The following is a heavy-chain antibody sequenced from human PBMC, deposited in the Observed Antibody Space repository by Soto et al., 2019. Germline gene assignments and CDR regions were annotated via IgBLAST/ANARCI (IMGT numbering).Heavy chain of an antibody. J-gene: IGHJ4*02. CDR2: ISYSGST. CDR1: GGSISSGGYY. Sequence: SDTLSLTCTVSGGSISSGGYYWSWIRQHPGKGLEWIGYISYSGSTYYNPSLKSRLTISVDTSKNQFSLKLSSVTAADTAVYYCARVGVTMVRGVISNYFDYWGQGTLVTVSS. CDR3: ARVGVTMVRGVISNYFDY. D-gene: IGHD3-10*01. V-gene: IGHV4-31*03.